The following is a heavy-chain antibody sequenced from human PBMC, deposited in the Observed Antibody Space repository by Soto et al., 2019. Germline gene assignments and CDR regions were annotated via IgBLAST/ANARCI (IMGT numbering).Heavy chain of an antibody. CDR2: ISYDGSNK. CDR1: GFTFSSYG. CDR3: AKDKPFLWFYP. V-gene: IGHV3-30*18. Sequence: QVQLVESGGGVVQPGRSLRLSCAASGFTFSSYGMHWVRQAPGKGLEWVAVISYDGSNKYYADSVKGRFTISRDNSKNTLYLQMNSVGAEDTAVYYCAKDKPFLWFYPWGQGTLVTVSS. J-gene: IGHJ5*02.